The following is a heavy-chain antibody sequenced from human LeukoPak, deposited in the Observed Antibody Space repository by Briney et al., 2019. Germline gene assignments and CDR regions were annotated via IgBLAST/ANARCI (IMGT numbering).Heavy chain of an antibody. CDR1: GFTFSNYA. Sequence: GGSLRLSCVVSGFTFSNYAMSWVRQAPGKGLEWVSVISGGGSTTYYADSVKGRFTVSRDNSKNTLYLQMNGLRADDTAIYYCAKVSIAAADTLRNYDYWGQGTLVTVSS. V-gene: IGHV3-23*01. D-gene: IGHD6-13*01. CDR3: AKVSIAAADTLRNYDY. J-gene: IGHJ4*02. CDR2: ISGGGSTT.